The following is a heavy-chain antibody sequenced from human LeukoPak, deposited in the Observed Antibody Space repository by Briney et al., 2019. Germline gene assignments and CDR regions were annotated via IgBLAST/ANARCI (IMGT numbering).Heavy chain of an antibody. CDR3: ARGRTYDYGDDAYYYGMDV. Sequence: GASVKVSCKASGYTFTSYDINWVRQATGQGLEWMGWMNPNSGNTGYAQKFQGRVTMTRNTSISTAYMELSSLRSEDTAVYYCARGRTYDYGDDAYYYGMDVRGQGTTVTVSS. CDR2: MNPNSGNT. CDR1: GYTFTSYD. D-gene: IGHD4-17*01. V-gene: IGHV1-8*01. J-gene: IGHJ6*02.